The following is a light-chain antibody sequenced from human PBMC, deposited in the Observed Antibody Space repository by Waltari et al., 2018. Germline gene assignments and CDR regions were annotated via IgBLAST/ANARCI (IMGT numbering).Light chain of an antibody. CDR2: EDN. Sequence: NFMLTQPHSVSASPGKTVTISCTRSSGSIASNFAQWYQQRPSSAPTTVIFEDNERPSGVPDRFSGSIDSSSNSASLTISGLRTEDEADYYCQSYDTTTHWVFGGGTKLTVL. J-gene: IGLJ3*02. V-gene: IGLV6-57*03. CDR3: QSYDTTTHWV. CDR1: SGSIASNF.